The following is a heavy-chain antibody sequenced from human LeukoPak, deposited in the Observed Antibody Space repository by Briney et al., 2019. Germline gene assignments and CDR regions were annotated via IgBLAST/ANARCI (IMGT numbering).Heavy chain of an antibody. D-gene: IGHD6-6*01. CDR3: TRQYSSSYHSDH. Sequence: SDTLSLTCAVHGGSLSGYYWSWIPQSPGKGLEWIGEINHSGSTNYHPSLKSRVTISLDTSKNEISLRLTSVTAADSAIYYRTRQYSSSYHSDHWGQGTLVTVSS. CDR2: INHSGST. J-gene: IGHJ4*02. CDR1: GGSLSGYY. V-gene: IGHV4-34*01.